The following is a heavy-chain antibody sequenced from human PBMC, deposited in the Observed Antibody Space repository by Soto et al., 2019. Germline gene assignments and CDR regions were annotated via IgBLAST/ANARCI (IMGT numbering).Heavy chain of an antibody. V-gene: IGHV3-53*01. J-gene: IGHJ6*02. CDR3: TRDPPRYYYGMDV. CDR1: GFSVSRNY. CDR2: IYSGGST. Sequence: GGSLRLSCAASGFSVSRNYMNWVRQAPGKGLEWVSLIYSGGSTYYADSVKGRFTISRDNSKNTLYLQMNSLRAEDTAVYYCTRDPPRYYYGMDVWGQGTTVTVSS.